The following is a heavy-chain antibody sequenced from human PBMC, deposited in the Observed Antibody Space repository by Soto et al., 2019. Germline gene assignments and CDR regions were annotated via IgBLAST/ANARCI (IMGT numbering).Heavy chain of an antibody. J-gene: IGHJ4*02. V-gene: IGHV3-48*02. CDR2: SSPRGDTI. CDR1: GFSLAKYP. D-gene: IGHD6-19*01. CDR3: AKGPHTNVGWPCYFES. Sequence: GGSLRLSCVASGFSLAKYPMNWVRQTPGKGLEWISYSSPRGDTIYYADSVEGRFTISRDNARNSLSLHMSSLRDEDSALYYCAKGPHTNVGWPCYFESWGQGVPVTSPQ.